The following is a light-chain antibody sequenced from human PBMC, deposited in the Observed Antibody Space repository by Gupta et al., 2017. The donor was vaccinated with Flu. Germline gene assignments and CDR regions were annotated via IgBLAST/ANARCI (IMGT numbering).Light chain of an antibody. Sequence: EIVLTQSPGTLSLSPGERATLSCRASQSVSANYLAWYQQKPGQAPRLLIYGASSRATGIPDRFSGSGSGTDFTLTISRLEPEDVAVYYCQQVASSPNSFGQGTKLEIK. CDR1: QSVSANY. CDR2: GAS. J-gene: IGKJ2*03. CDR3: QQVASSPNS. V-gene: IGKV3-20*01.